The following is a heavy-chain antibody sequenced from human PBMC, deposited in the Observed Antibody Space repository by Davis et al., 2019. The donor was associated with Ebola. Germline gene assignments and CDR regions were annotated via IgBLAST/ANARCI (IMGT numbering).Heavy chain of an antibody. D-gene: IGHD2-2*03. CDR3: ARVNGYADS. CDR2: IIPFLGKT. Sequence: SVKVSCKASGDTFNKYALTWVRQAPGQGLEWLGGIIPFLGKTYYAQKLQGRVTVTADESMRTVYMELSSLRSDDTAIYYCARVNGYADSWGQGTLVTVSS. J-gene: IGHJ5*01. CDR1: GDTFNKYA. V-gene: IGHV1-69*10.